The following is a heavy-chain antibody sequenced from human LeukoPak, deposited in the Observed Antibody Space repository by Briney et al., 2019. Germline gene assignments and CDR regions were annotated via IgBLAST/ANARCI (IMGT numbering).Heavy chain of an antibody. Sequence: GGSLRLSCAASGFTFSSYAMSWVRQAPGKGLEWVSAISGSGGSTYYAYSVKGRFTLSRDNSKNTLYLQMHSLRAEGTAVYYCAKGGYCSSTSCYHPWFDPWGQGTLVTVSS. CDR2: ISGSGGST. J-gene: IGHJ5*02. D-gene: IGHD2-2*01. CDR1: GFTFSSYA. CDR3: AKGGYCSSTSCYHPWFDP. V-gene: IGHV3-23*01.